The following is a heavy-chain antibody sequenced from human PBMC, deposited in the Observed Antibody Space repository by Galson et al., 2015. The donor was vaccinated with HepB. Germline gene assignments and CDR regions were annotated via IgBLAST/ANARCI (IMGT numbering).Heavy chain of an antibody. D-gene: IGHD5/OR15-5a*01. Sequence: QSGAEVKKPGESLRISCKGSGYSFTSYRISWVRQMPGKGLEWMGRIDPSDSYTNYSPSFQGHVTISADKSISTAYLQWSSLKASDTAMYYCARHERSLGLNQPHYYYYYYMDVWGKGTTVTVSS. CDR2: IDPSDSYT. V-gene: IGHV5-10-1*01. CDR1: GYSFTSYR. J-gene: IGHJ6*03. CDR3: ARHERSLGLNQPHYYYYYYMDV.